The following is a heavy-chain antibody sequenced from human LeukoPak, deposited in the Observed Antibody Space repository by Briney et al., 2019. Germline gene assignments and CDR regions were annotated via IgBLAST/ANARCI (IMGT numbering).Heavy chain of an antibody. Sequence: GGSLRLSCAASGFTSSSYAMSWVRQAPGKGLEWVSAISGSGGSTYYADSVKGRFTISRDNSKNTLYLQMNSLRAEDTAVYYCAKDLAYYDSSGYPEDYWGQGTLVTVSS. D-gene: IGHD3-22*01. CDR2: ISGSGGST. V-gene: IGHV3-23*01. J-gene: IGHJ4*02. CDR3: AKDLAYYDSSGYPEDY. CDR1: GFTSSSYA.